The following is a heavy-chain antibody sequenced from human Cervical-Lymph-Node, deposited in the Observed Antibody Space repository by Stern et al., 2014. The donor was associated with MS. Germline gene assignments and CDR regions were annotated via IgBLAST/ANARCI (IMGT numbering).Heavy chain of an antibody. CDR1: GASLSSLNYY. Sequence: QVQLQESGPGLVKPSQTLSLTCTVSGASLSSLNYYWSWIRQRPGKGLVWIGFISYSGNTNYNPSLKSRVTVSADTSKTQFSLRLTSVTAADTAVYYCARDNGLRVEQFFDYWGQGILVTVSS. CDR3: ARDNGLRVEQFFDY. V-gene: IGHV4-31*03. J-gene: IGHJ4*02. D-gene: IGHD4-17*01. CDR2: ISYSGNT.